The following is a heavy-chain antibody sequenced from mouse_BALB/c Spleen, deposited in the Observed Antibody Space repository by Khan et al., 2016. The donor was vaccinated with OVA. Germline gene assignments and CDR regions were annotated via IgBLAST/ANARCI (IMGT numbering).Heavy chain of an antibody. CDR1: GYSFTSYY. J-gene: IGHJ3*01. CDR3: TRNGYVAWFTY. V-gene: IGHV1-31*01. D-gene: IGHD2-2*01. CDR2: IDPFSGGI. Sequence: VRLQQSGPELMKPGASVKISCKASGYSFTSYYIHWIMQSHGKSLEWIGYIDPFSGGITYNQKFKGKATLTVDKSSSTAYIYFSNLTSEDSAVYYCTRNGYVAWFTYWGQGTLVTVSA.